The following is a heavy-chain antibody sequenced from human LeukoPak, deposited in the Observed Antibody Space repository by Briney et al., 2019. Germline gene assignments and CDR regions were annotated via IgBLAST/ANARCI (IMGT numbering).Heavy chain of an antibody. CDR2: IYYSGSA. V-gene: IGHV4-59*01. Sequence: SETLSLTCTVSGGSISTYYWSWIWQPPGKGLEWIGYIYYSGSANYNPSLKSRGTITVDTSKNHFSLQLSSVTAADTAVYYCARSYGSGNYFDYWGQGTLVTVSS. CDR1: GGSISTYY. D-gene: IGHD3-10*01. CDR3: ARSYGSGNYFDY. J-gene: IGHJ4*02.